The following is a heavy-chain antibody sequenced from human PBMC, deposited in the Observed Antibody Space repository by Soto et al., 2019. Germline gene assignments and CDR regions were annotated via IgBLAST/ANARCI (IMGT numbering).Heavy chain of an antibody. D-gene: IGHD2-15*01. CDR1: GGTFSSYT. V-gene: IGHV1-69*08. J-gene: IGHJ1*01. CDR2: IIPILGIA. Sequence: QVQLVQSGAEVKKPGSSVKVSCKASGGTFSSYTISWVRQAPGQGLEWMGRIIPILGIANYAQKFQGRVTITADKSTSTAYMELSSLRSEDTAVYYCARDGRGRGSGYCSGGSCYSYFQHWGQGTLVTVSS. CDR3: ARDGRGRGSGYCSGGSCYSYFQH.